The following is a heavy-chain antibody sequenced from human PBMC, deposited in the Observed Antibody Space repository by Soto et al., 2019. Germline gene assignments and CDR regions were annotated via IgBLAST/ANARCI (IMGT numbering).Heavy chain of an antibody. CDR3: ARLFGYYDFWSGTSPVPDY. CDR2: IYYSGST. CDR1: GGSITSRSYS. Sequence: SETLSLTCTVSGGSITSRSYSWGWFGHPPGKGLEWIGSIYYSGSTYYNPSLKSRVTISVDTSKNQFSLKLSSVTAADTAVYYCARLFGYYDFWSGTSPVPDYWGQGTLVTVSS. J-gene: IGHJ4*02. V-gene: IGHV4-39*01. D-gene: IGHD3-3*01.